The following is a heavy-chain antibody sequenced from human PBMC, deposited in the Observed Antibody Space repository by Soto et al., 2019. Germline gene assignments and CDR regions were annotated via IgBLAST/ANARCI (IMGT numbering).Heavy chain of an antibody. J-gene: IGHJ3*01. V-gene: IGHV3-53*04. CDR1: GSIVSNNN. CDR2: IYSGGNA. D-gene: IGHD3-16*01. Sequence: EVQLVESGGGLVQPGGSLRLSCVGSGSIVSNNNMAWVRQAPGKGLEWVSTIYSGGNANHADSVKGRFSISRDSPKSSLLLQMRSLRVDDTALYYCARGPTMGVAFDLWGQGTMVIVSP. CDR3: ARGPTMGVAFDL.